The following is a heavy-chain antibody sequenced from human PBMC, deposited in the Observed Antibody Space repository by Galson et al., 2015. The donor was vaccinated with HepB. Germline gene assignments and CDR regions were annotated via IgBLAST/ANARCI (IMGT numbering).Heavy chain of an antibody. J-gene: IGHJ4*02. CDR2: ISSNAIYT. Sequence: SLRLSCAASGFTFSDYYMSWIRQAPGKGLEWVSYISSNAIYTNYADSVKGRFTIFRDNAKNSLYLQINSLRAEDTAVYYCTRVADADYGDHSHFDSWGQGTLVTVSS. CDR1: GFTFSDYY. D-gene: IGHD4-17*01. V-gene: IGHV3-11*06. CDR3: TRVADADYGDHSHFDS.